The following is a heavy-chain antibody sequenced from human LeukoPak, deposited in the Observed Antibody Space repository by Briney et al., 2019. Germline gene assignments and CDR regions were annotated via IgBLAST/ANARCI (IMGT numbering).Heavy chain of an antibody. D-gene: IGHD4-11*01. CDR2: IYYSGST. V-gene: IGHV4-59*08. Sequence: SETLSLTCTVSGGSISSYYWSWIRQPPGKGLEWIGYIYYSGSTNYNPSLKSRVTISVDTSKNQFSLKLSSVTAADTAVYYCARTYSNNNYYYMDVWGKGTTVTVSS. CDR1: GGSISSYY. CDR3: ARTYSNNNYYYMDV. J-gene: IGHJ6*03.